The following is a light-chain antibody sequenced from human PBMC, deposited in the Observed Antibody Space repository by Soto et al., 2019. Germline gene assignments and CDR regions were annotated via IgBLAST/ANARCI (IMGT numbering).Light chain of an antibody. CDR1: SSDVGGYNY. Sequence: QSALTQPPSASGSPGQPVTISCTGTSSDVGGYNYVSWYQQHPGKAPKFMIYEVSKRPSGVPDRFSGSKSGNTASLTVSGLQAEDEADYYCSSYAGSNFVVFGGGTKLTVL. CDR3: SSYAGSNFVV. J-gene: IGLJ2*01. V-gene: IGLV2-8*01. CDR2: EVS.